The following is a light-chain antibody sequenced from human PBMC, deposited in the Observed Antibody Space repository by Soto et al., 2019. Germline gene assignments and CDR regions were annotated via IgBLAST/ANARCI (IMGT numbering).Light chain of an antibody. Sequence: EIVLTQSPGTLSLSPGERATLSCRASQSVSSSYLAWYQQKPGQAPRLLIYGASSRATGIPDRFSGSGSGTDFTLTISRLEPEDFAVYYCQQYGSSPVTFGQGTKMEIK. J-gene: IGKJ1*01. CDR2: GAS. CDR3: QQYGSSPVT. V-gene: IGKV3-20*01. CDR1: QSVSSSY.